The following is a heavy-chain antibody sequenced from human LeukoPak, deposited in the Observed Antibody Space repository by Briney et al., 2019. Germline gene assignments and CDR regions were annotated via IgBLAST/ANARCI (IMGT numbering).Heavy chain of an antibody. V-gene: IGHV4-4*02. CDR1: RDSVSNNTW. J-gene: IGHJ4*02. CDR3: ARDGRYTYGPNLLDC. Sequence: PSETLSLTCAVSRDSVSNNTWWSWVRQPPGKGLEWIGEIYHTGFTRYNPSLESRVTMSVDKSKNQFSLSLSSVTAADTAVYFCARDGRYTYGPNLLDCWGQGTLVTVSS. CDR2: IYHTGFT. D-gene: IGHD4/OR15-4a*01.